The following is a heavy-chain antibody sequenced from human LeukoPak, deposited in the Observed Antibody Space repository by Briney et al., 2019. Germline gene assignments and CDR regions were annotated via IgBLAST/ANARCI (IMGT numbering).Heavy chain of an antibody. CDR3: AREVVPAAPRGLYHHNYGMNV. CDR1: GYTFTDYY. Sequence: ASVKVSCKASGYTFTDYYILWVRQAPGRGLEWMGRIKPNSGGTNYAQNFQDRVTMTRDTSMSTVYMEASSLTVDDTAVYYCAREVVPAAPRGLYHHNYGMNVWGPGATVTVSS. D-gene: IGHD2-15*01. CDR2: IKPNSGGT. J-gene: IGHJ6*02. V-gene: IGHV1-2*02.